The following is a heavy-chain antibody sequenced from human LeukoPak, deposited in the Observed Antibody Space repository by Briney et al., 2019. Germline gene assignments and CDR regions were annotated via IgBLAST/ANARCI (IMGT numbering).Heavy chain of an antibody. CDR3: AKDPLIVVVPAAMEYFEY. D-gene: IGHD2-2*01. Sequence: GGSLILSCAASGFTFSSYAMSWVRQAPGKGLEWVSAISGSGGSTYYADSVKGRFTISRDNSKNTLYLQMNSLRAEDTAVYYCAKDPLIVVVPAAMEYFEYWGQGTLVTVSS. CDR1: GFTFSSYA. J-gene: IGHJ4*02. V-gene: IGHV3-23*01. CDR2: ISGSGGST.